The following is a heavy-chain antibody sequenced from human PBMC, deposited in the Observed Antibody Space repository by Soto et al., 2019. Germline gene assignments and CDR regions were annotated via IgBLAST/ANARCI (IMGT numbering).Heavy chain of an antibody. J-gene: IGHJ5*02. V-gene: IGHV1-18*01. CDR2: ISAYNGNT. Sequence: ASVKVSCKASGYTFTSYGISWVRQAPGQGLEWMGWISAYNGNTNYAQKLQGRVTMTTDTSTSTAYMELRSLRSDDTAVYYCARAYDILTDYYGNWFDPWGQGTLVTVSS. CDR3: ARAYDILTDYYGNWFDP. CDR1: GYTFTSYG. D-gene: IGHD3-9*01.